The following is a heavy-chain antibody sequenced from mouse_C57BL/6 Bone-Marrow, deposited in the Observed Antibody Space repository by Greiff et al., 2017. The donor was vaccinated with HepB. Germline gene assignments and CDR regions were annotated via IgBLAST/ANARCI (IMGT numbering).Heavy chain of an antibody. D-gene: IGHD3-3*01. CDR1: GFSLSTSGMG. J-gene: IGHJ4*01. CDR3: ARRGLHAMDY. Sequence: QVTLKVSGPGILQPSQTLSLTCSFSGFSLSTSGMGVSWIRQPSGKGLEWLAHIYWDDDKRYNPSLKSRLTISKDTSRNQVFLKITSVDTADTATYYCARRGLHAMDYWGQGTSVTVSS. V-gene: IGHV8-12*01. CDR2: IYWDDDK.